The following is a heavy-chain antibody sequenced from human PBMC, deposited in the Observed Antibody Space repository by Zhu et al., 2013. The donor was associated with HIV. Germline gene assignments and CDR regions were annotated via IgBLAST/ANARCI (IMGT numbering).Heavy chain of an antibody. V-gene: IGHV4-39*07. CDR3: ARQPPTRSRVVPIVRGAFDI. CDR2: IYYSGST. Sequence: QVQLQESGPGLVKPSETLSLTCTVSGGSISSSSYYWGWIRQPPGKGLEWIGSIYYSGSTYYNPSLKSRVTISVDTSKNQFSLKLSSVTAADTAVYYCARQPPTRSRVVPIVRGAFDIWGQGTMVTVSS. CDR1: GGSISSSSYY. D-gene: IGHD3-22*01. J-gene: IGHJ3*02.